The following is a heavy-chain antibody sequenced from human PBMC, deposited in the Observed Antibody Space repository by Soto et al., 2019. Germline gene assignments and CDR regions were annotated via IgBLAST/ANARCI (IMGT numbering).Heavy chain of an antibody. CDR3: ARSGVWAPRDY. D-gene: IGHD3-3*01. Sequence: QVQLVQSGAEVKKPGASVKVSCKASGYTFTSYGISWVRQAPGQGLGWMGWISAYNGNTNLAQKPQGRVTMTTDTTTSRADMELRSLRSDDTAVYYCARSGVWAPRDYWGQGTLVTVSS. V-gene: IGHV1-18*01. J-gene: IGHJ4*02. CDR2: ISAYNGNT. CDR1: GYTFTSYG.